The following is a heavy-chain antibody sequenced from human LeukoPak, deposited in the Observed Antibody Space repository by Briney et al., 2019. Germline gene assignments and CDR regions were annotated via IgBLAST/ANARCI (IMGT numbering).Heavy chain of an antibody. CDR1: GFTFDDYA. Sequence: GRSLRLSCAASGFTFDDYAMHWVRQAPGKGLEWVSGISWNSGSIGYADSVKGRFTISRDNAKNSPYLQMNSLRAEDTALYYCAKMANGDYYFDYWGQGTLVTVSS. D-gene: IGHD4-17*01. CDR2: ISWNSGSI. V-gene: IGHV3-9*01. J-gene: IGHJ4*02. CDR3: AKMANGDYYFDY.